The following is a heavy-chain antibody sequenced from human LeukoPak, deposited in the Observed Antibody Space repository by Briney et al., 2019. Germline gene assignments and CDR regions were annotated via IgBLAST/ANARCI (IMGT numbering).Heavy chain of an antibody. CDR1: GFTFSSYA. Sequence: PGGSLRLSCAASGFTFSSYAMSWVRQAPGKGLEWVSTISGSGGGTYYADSVKGRFTISRDNSKNTLYLQMNSLRVEDTAVYYCARHWTGTKSFDYWGQGTLVTVSS. V-gene: IGHV3-23*01. J-gene: IGHJ4*02. CDR2: ISGSGGGT. CDR3: ARHWTGTKSFDY. D-gene: IGHD1-14*01.